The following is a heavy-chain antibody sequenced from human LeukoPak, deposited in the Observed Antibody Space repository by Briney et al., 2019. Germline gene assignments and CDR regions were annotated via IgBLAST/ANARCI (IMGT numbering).Heavy chain of an antibody. CDR3: ANTGIVGATLPCG. J-gene: IGHJ4*02. D-gene: IGHD1-26*01. CDR1: GFTFSSYG. Sequence: GGSLRLSCAASGFTFSSYGMHWVRQAPGKGLEWVAFIRYDGSNKYYADSVKGRFTISRDNSKNTLYLQMNSLRAEDTAVYYCANTGIVGATLPCGWGQGTLVTVSS. CDR2: IRYDGSNK. V-gene: IGHV3-30*02.